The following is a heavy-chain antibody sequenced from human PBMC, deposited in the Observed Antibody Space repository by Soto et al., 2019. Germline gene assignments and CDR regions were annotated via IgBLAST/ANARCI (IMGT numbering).Heavy chain of an antibody. CDR3: ARGGYYDNTWGKLSHYGLDV. CDR2: ISPYNDYT. D-gene: IGHD3-16*01. Sequence: QVQLVQSAAEVKKPGASVKVSCKASGYTFIRYGITWVRQAPGQGLEWMGWISPYNDYTIYAQKVQGRVTMTTDTSTXTXYXXLRSRKSDDTAVYCCARGGYYDNTWGKLSHYGLDVWGQGTSVTVSS. CDR1: GYTFIRYG. J-gene: IGHJ6*02. V-gene: IGHV1-18*01.